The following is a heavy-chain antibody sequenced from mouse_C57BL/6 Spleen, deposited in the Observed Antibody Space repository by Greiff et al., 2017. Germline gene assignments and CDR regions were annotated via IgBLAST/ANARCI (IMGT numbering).Heavy chain of an antibody. Sequence: QVQLQQSGAELVKPGASVKISCKASGYAFSSYWMNWVKQRPGKGLEWIGQIYPGDGDTNYNGQFKGKATLTADKSSSTAYMQLRSLNSEDSAVYFCARFEIITTVDYWGQGTTLTVSS. CDR2: IYPGDGDT. V-gene: IGHV1-80*01. CDR1: GYAFSSYW. CDR3: ARFEIITTVDY. D-gene: IGHD1-1*01. J-gene: IGHJ2*01.